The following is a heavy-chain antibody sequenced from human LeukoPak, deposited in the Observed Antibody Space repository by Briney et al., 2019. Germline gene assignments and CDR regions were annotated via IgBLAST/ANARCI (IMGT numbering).Heavy chain of an antibody. CDR2: IYYSGST. CDR3: ARSIAVAGRYFDY. D-gene: IGHD6-19*01. CDR1: GGSISSSSYY. V-gene: IGHV4-39*07. Sequence: SETLSLTCTVSGGSISSSSYYWGWIRQPPGKGLEWIGSIYYSGSTYYNPSLKSRVTISVDTSKNQFSLKLSSVTAADTAVYYCARSIAVAGRYFDYWGQGTLVTVSS. J-gene: IGHJ4*02.